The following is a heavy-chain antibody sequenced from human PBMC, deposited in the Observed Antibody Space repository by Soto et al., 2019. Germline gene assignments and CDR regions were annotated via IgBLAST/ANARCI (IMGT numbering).Heavy chain of an antibody. D-gene: IGHD2-21*02. CDR2: ISSRSDNI. Sequence: GGSLRLSCVASGFRFSDHSMTWVRQSPGEGLQWIAYISSRSDNIYYAESVRGRFTVSRDNAKNALFLQMNSLRDDDTATYYCARLPKGSLVTAWGQGTRVTVSS. CDR1: GFRFSDHS. CDR3: ARLPKGSLVTA. V-gene: IGHV3-48*02. J-gene: IGHJ4*02.